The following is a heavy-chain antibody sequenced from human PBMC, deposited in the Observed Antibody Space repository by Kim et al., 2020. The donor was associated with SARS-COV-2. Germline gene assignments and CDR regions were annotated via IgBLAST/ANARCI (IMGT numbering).Heavy chain of an antibody. Sequence: GGSLRLSCAASGFTFSNAWMSWVRQAPGKGLEWVGRIKSKTDGGTTDYAAPVKGRFTISRDDSKNTLYLQMNSLKTEDTAVYYCTTGGVRGVGNGRYYFDYWGQGTLVTVSS. CDR2: IKSKTDGGTT. V-gene: IGHV3-15*01. CDR1: GFTFSNAW. J-gene: IGHJ4*02. D-gene: IGHD3-10*01. CDR3: TTGGVRGVGNGRYYFDY.